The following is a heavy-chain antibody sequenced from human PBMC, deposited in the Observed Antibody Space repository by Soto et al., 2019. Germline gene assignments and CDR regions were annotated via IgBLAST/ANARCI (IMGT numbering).Heavy chain of an antibody. D-gene: IGHD1-1*01. J-gene: IGHJ3*01. CDR1: GLTISGKKY. CDR2: IYDVDGS. Sequence: DVQLVESGGGLIQPGESLRLSCAAFGLTISGKKYVAWVRQAPGKGLEWVSAIYDVDGSFYADSVKCRFTTSSDSSKTTVYLQMNDLRPDDTAVYYCATWHEREHAYDVWGQGTTVTVSS. V-gene: IGHV3-53*01. CDR3: ATWHEREHAYDV.